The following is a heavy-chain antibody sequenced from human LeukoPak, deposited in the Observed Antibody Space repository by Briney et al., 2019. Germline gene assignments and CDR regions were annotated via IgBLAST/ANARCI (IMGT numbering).Heavy chain of an antibody. J-gene: IGHJ2*01. Sequence: PGRSLRLSCAASGFTFDDYAMHWVRQAPGKGLEWVSGISWNSGSIGYADSVKGRFTISRDNAKTSLYLQMNSLRAEDMALYYCAKGRGLVLDWYFDLWGRGTLVTVSS. CDR2: ISWNSGSI. V-gene: IGHV3-9*03. CDR1: GFTFDDYA. D-gene: IGHD6-19*01. CDR3: AKGRGLVLDWYFDL.